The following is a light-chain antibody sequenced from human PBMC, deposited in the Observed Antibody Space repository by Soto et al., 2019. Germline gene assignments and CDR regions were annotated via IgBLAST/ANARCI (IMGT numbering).Light chain of an antibody. V-gene: IGKV3-15*01. CDR3: QQYNNWWT. Sequence: EIVMTQSPATLSVSPGERATLSCRASQSVSNNLAWYQKKPGQAPRLLIYGASTRVTGIPARFSGSGSGTEFTLTISSLQSEDFAFYYCQQYNNWWTFGQGTRVDIK. CDR1: QSVSNN. J-gene: IGKJ1*01. CDR2: GAS.